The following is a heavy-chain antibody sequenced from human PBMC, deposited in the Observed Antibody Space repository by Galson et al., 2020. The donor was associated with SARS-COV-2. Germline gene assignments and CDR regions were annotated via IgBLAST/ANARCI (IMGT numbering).Heavy chain of an antibody. Sequence: GGSLRLSCAASGFSLNDFAMSWVRQAPGKGLYWVSSINGGSRSTYFADSVKGRFTISRDNSRNTLYLQMNSLRAEDTALYYCAKGDGMYYYENSAYASWGQGTLVTVSS. D-gene: IGHD3-22*01. V-gene: IGHV3-23*01. CDR3: AKGDGMYYYENSAYAS. CDR1: GFSLNDFA. CDR2: INGGSRST. J-gene: IGHJ5*02.